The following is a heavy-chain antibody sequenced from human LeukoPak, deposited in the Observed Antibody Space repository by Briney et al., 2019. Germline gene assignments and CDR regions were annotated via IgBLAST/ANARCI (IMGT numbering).Heavy chain of an antibody. J-gene: IGHJ6*03. D-gene: IGHD3-22*01. V-gene: IGHV3-48*03. CDR3: ARSSMIDPMDV. CDR2: ITSSGSTI. Sequence: GGSLRLSCAASGFTFSSYEMNWVCQAPGKGLEWVSYITSSGSTIYYAASVKGRFTISRDNAKNSLYLQINSRRAEDTAVYYCARSSMIDPMDVWGKGTTVTISS. CDR1: GFTFSSYE.